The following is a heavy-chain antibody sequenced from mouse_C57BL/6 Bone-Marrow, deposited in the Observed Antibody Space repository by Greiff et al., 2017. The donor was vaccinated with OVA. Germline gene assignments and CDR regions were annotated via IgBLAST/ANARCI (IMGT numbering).Heavy chain of an antibody. CDR3: AIPSWFAY. CDR1: GYTFTSYG. J-gene: IGHJ3*01. V-gene: IGHV1-81*01. CDR2: IYPRSGNT. Sequence: QVQLQQSGAELARPGASVKLSCKASGYTFTSYGISWVKQRPGQGLEWIGEIYPRSGNTYYNEKFKGKATLTADKSSSTAYMELRSLTSEDSAVYFCAIPSWFAYWGQGTLVTVSA.